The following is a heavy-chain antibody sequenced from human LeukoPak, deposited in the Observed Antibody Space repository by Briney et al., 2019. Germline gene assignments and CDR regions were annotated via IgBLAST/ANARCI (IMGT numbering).Heavy chain of an antibody. V-gene: IGHV4-59*01. CDR2: IYYTGST. CDR1: GGSISGYY. CDR3: ASASGDGQWLGTYFDY. Sequence: SETLSLTCTVSGGSISGYYWSWIRQPPGKGLEWIGYIYYTGSTNYNPSLKSRVTISVDTSKNQVSLKLSSVTAADTAVYYCASASGDGQWLGTYFDYWGQGTLVTVSS. J-gene: IGHJ4*02. D-gene: IGHD6-19*01.